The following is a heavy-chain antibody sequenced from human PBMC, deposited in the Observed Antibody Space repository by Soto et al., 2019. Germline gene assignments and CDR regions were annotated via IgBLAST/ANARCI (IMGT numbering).Heavy chain of an antibody. D-gene: IGHD5-18*01. Sequence: QVQLVQSGAEVKKPGASVKVSCKASGYTFTSYGISWVRQAPGQGLEWMGWISAYNGNTNYAQKLQGRVTMTTDTTTSTAYMELRSLRSDDTDVYYCARDTAMVTGGRGRKRFDYWGQGTLVTVSS. CDR1: GYTFTSYG. V-gene: IGHV1-18*01. CDR2: ISAYNGNT. CDR3: ARDTAMVTGGRGRKRFDY. J-gene: IGHJ4*02.